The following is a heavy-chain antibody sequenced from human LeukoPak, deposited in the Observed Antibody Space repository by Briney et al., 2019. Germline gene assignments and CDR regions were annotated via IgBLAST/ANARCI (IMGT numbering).Heavy chain of an antibody. Sequence: GGSLRLSCAASGFTFSNYWMSWVRQAPGKGLEWVANIKQDGSEKYYVDSVKGRFTISRDNAKNSLYLQMNSLRAEDTAVYYCARETEPLDYGDSTNLDYWGQGTLVTVSS. J-gene: IGHJ4*02. CDR3: ARETEPLDYGDSTNLDY. CDR1: GFTFSNYW. D-gene: IGHD4-17*01. V-gene: IGHV3-7*01. CDR2: IKQDGSEK.